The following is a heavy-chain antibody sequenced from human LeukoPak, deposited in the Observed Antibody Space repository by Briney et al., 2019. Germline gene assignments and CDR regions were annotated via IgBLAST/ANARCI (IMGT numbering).Heavy chain of an antibody. D-gene: IGHD2-2*01. CDR2: VDISGGT. V-gene: IGHV3-23*01. Sequence: GGSLRLSCAASGFTFSNYAMIWVRQAPGKGLEWVSSVDISGGTYYPDSVEGRFTISRDIAKNTVYLQMNSLRVEDTALYYCAKRCCSTSCPHFYFDYWGQGTLVTVSS. J-gene: IGHJ4*02. CDR1: GFTFSNYA. CDR3: AKRCCSTSCPHFYFDY.